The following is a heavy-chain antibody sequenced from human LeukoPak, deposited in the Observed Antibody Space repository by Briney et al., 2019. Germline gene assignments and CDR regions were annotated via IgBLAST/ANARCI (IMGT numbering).Heavy chain of an antibody. CDR3: AARPFDAFDI. CDR1: GGTFSSYA. CDR2: IIPIFGTA. J-gene: IGHJ3*02. V-gene: IGHV1-69*05. Sequence: GRSLRLSCAASGGTFSSYAISWVRQAPGQGLEWMGGIIPIFGTANYAQKFQGRVTITTDESTSTAYMELSSLRSEDTAVYYCAARPFDAFDIWGQGTMVTVSS.